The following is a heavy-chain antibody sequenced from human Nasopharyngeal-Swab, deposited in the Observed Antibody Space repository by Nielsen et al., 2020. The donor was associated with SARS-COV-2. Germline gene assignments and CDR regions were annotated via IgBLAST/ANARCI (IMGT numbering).Heavy chain of an antibody. CDR2: ISYDGSNK. CDR3: AKGEYCSSTSCYPVSYFDY. CDR1: GFTFSSYG. Sequence: RSLRLSCAASGFTFSSYGMHWVRQAPGKGLEWVAVISYDGSNKYYADSVKGRFTISRDNSKNTLYLQMNSLRAEDTAVYYCAKGEYCSSTSCYPVSYFDYWGQGTLVTVSS. J-gene: IGHJ4*02. D-gene: IGHD2-2*01. V-gene: IGHV3-30*18.